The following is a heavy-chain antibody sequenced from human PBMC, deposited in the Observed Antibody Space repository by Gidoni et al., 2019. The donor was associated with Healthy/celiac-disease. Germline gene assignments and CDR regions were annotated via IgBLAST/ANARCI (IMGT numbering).Heavy chain of an antibody. Sequence: QLQLQESGPGLVKPSETLSLTCTVSGGSISSISYYWGWIRQPPGKGLEWIGSIYYSGSTYYNPSLKSRVTISVDTSKNQFSLKLSSVTAADTAVYYCARRLRFLDYPSQGGMDVWGQGTTVTVSS. CDR1: GGSISSISYY. J-gene: IGHJ6*02. V-gene: IGHV4-39*01. CDR3: ARRLRFLDYPSQGGMDV. CDR2: IYYSGST. D-gene: IGHD3-3*01.